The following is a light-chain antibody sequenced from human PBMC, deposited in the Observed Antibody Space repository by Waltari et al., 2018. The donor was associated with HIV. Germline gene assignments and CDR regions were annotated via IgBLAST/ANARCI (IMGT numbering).Light chain of an antibody. J-gene: IGLJ2*01. Sequence: HSALTQPASVSGSPGQSLNISCTGTRNDVGGFDLVSWYQHHPGKAPKLIIFAVKQRASGVSNRFSGSKSGNTASLTISGLQTEDETDYSCCSYARSRSLLFGGGTKLTVL. CDR2: AVK. CDR3: CSYARSRSLL. V-gene: IGLV2-23*02. CDR1: RNDVGGFDL.